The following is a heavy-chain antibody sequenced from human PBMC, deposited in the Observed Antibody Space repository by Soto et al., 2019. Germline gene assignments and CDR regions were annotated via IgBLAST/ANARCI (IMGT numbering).Heavy chain of an antibody. CDR3: ARRLYYDSSGFEGGGMDV. J-gene: IGHJ6*02. CDR1: GGSISSSSYY. D-gene: IGHD3-22*01. V-gene: IGHV4-39*01. Sequence: SETLSLTCTVSGGSISSSSYYWGWIRQPPGKGLEGIGSIYYSGSTYYNPSLKSRVTISVDTPKNQFALKLSSVTAADTAVYYCARRLYYDSSGFEGGGMDVWGQGTTVTVSS. CDR2: IYYSGST.